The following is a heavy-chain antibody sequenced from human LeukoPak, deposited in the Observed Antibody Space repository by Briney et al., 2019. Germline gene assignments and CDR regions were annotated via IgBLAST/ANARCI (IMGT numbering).Heavy chain of an antibody. Sequence: PGGSLRLSCAASGLTFSRFWMIWIRQAPGKGLEWVATINEDGNEKWYADSVKSRFTISRDNARNSLYLQMNSLRAEDTAVYYCATLSYRRFDYWGQGALVTVSS. CDR2: INEDGNEK. D-gene: IGHD1-14*01. CDR1: GLTFSRFW. CDR3: ATLSYRRFDY. V-gene: IGHV3-7*01. J-gene: IGHJ4*02.